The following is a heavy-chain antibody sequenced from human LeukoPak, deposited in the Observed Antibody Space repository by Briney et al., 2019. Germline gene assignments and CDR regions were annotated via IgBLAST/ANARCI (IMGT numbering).Heavy chain of an antibody. CDR1: GFTFYTYS. V-gene: IGHV3-21*01. Sequence: GGSLRLSCAASGFTFYTYSMNWVRQAPGKGLEWVSSISSSSGYIYYADSVRGRFTISRDNAKNSLYLQMNSLRAEDTAVYYCARDRRSNYYGMDVWGQGTTVTIS. D-gene: IGHD3-10*01. CDR3: ARDRRSNYYGMDV. J-gene: IGHJ6*02. CDR2: ISSSSGYI.